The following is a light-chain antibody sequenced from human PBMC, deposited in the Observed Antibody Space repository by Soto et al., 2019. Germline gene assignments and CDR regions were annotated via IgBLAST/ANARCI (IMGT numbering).Light chain of an antibody. CDR1: QSIKTY. CDR2: RAS. V-gene: IGKV3-15*01. J-gene: IGKJ2*01. CDR3: QQYNTWPPKYT. Sequence: EIVLTQSPAILSVSPGGRATLSCRASQSIKTYLAWYQQKAGQPPRLLIYRASTRATGIPARFSGSGSGTEFSLTISSLQSEDFAVYYCQQYNTWPPKYTFGQGTKLEIK.